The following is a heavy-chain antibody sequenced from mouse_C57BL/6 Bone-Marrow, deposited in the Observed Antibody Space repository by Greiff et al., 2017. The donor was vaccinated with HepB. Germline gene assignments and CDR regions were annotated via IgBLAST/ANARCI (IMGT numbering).Heavy chain of an antibody. V-gene: IGHV1-50*01. Sequence: QVQLQQPGAELVKPGASVKLSCKASGYTFTSYWMQWVKQRPGQGLEWIGEIDPSDSYTNYNQKFKGKATLTVDTSSSTAYMQLSSLTSEDSAVYYCARRAYDYDCWGQGTTLTVSS. CDR2: IDPSDSYT. CDR3: ARRAYDYDC. D-gene: IGHD2-4*01. J-gene: IGHJ2*01. CDR1: GYTFTSYW.